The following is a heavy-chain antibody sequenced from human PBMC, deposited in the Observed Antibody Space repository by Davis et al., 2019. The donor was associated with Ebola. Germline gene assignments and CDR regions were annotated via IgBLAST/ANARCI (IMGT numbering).Heavy chain of an antibody. CDR2: ITAHNGHT. CDR1: GYTFSIYA. CDR3: ARLQGGTDLWASDY. V-gene: IGHV1-18*01. Sequence: ASVKVSCKTSGYTFSIYAINWVRQAPGQGLEWMGSITAHNGHTNFAQTFQGRITMTTDTSTTTAYMELRSLTSDDTAVYYCARLQGGTDLWASDYWGQGSLVTASS. J-gene: IGHJ4*02. D-gene: IGHD1-26*01.